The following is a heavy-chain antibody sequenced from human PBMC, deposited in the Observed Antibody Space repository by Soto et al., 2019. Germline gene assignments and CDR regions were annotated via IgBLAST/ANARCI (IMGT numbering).Heavy chain of an antibody. J-gene: IGHJ4*02. V-gene: IGHV1-18*01. CDR2: ISGSSGNA. D-gene: IGHD3-16*01. CDR3: ARDMGGLGGEYDY. CDR1: GYTFTKYG. Sequence: QVQLVQSGAEVKNPGASVKVSCKTSGYTFTKYGVGWVRQAPGQGLEWMGWISGSSGNANYAEKVQGRITLTTDTYTSTAYIELRSLRSQDTGVHYCARDMGGLGGEYDYAGQGTLVTVSS.